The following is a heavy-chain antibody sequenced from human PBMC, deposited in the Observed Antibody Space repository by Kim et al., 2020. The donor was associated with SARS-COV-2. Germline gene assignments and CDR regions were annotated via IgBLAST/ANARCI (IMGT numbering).Heavy chain of an antibody. Sequence: SGSTSYNPSLKSRVTISVDTSKNQFSLKLSSVTAADTAVYYCARLSTVVYWGQGTLVTVSS. V-gene: IGHV4-39*01. CDR2: SGST. D-gene: IGHD4-17*01. CDR3: ARLSTVVY. J-gene: IGHJ4*02.